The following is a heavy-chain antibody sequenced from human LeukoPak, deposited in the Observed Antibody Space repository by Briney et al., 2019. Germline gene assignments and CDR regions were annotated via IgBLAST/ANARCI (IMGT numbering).Heavy chain of an antibody. V-gene: IGHV3-74*01. CDR3: ARGLAYCGGDCYNSLDY. CDR2: INSDGSST. Sequence: PGGSLRLSCAASGFTFSSYWMHWVRQGPGKGLVWVSRINSDGSSTRNADSVKGRFTISRDNAKNTLYLQMNSLRADDTAVYYCARGLAYCGGDCYNSLDYWGQGTLVTVSS. CDR1: GFTFSSYW. D-gene: IGHD2-21*02. J-gene: IGHJ4*02.